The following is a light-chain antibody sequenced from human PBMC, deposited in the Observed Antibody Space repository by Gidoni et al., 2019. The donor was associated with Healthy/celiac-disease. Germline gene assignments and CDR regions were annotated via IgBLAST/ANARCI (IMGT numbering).Light chain of an antibody. J-gene: IGKJ5*01. V-gene: IGKV1-39*01. CDR2: AAS. CDR1: QSISSY. Sequence: DIQMTQSPSSLSASVGDRVTITCRASQSISSYLNWYQQKPGKAPKLLIYAASSLQSGVPSRFSGSGSGPDFTLTISSLQPEDFATYYCQQSYSTITFGQGTRLEI. CDR3: QQSYSTIT.